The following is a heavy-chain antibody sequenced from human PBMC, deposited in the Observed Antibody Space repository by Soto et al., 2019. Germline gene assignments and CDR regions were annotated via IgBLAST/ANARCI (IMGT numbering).Heavy chain of an antibody. J-gene: IGHJ4*02. CDR2: INADGRTT. Sequence: EVQLVESGGGLFQPGGSLRLSCEASGFTFSTYWMHWVRQAPGQGPVWLSRINADGRTTNYADSVRGRFTISRDNAKNTLFLQVNSLRAEDTAVYYCAKAGQFRFDNWGQGALVTVSS. CDR3: AKAGQFRFDN. CDR1: GFTFSTYW. D-gene: IGHD2-21*01. V-gene: IGHV3-74*01.